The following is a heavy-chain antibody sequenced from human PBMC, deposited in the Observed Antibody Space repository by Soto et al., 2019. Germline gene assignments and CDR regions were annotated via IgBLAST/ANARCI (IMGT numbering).Heavy chain of an antibody. J-gene: IGHJ3*02. CDR1: ENSLSTSGLG. D-gene: IGHD6-6*01. Sequence: GSGPPLVNPRQTRTLTYTLYENSLSTSGLGLGWIRQTPGKALEWLALIYWNDDKHYNPSLRTRLTITKGTSKNQAVLTMTNMDPVDTATYYCARGLATLPVFAFDIWDQGTVVLVSS. CDR2: IYWNDDK. V-gene: IGHV2-5*01. CDR3: ARGLATLPVFAFDI.